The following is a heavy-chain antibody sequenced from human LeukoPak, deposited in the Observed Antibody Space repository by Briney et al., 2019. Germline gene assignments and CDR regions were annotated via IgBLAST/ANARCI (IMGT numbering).Heavy chain of an antibody. V-gene: IGHV4-59*01. CDR1: GGSISFYY. J-gene: IGHJ5*02. CDR3: ARDQYDILTGTSLWIRWFDP. CDR2: VSYTGST. D-gene: IGHD3-9*01. Sequence: SETLSLTCTVSGGSISFYYWSWIRQPPGKGLEWIGYVSYTGSTNYNPTLKSRVTISVDTSKNQFSLKLSSVTAADTAVYYCARDQYDILTGTSLWIRWFDPWGQGTLVTVSS.